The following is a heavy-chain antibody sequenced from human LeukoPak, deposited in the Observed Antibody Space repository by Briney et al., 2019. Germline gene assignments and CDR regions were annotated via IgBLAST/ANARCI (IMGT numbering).Heavy chain of an antibody. CDR3: ARFMVRGVNAFDI. D-gene: IGHD3-10*01. J-gene: IGHJ3*02. Sequence: SETLSLTCTVSGGSISSFYWSWIRQPPGKGLEWIGYIYYTGSTNYNPSLKGRVTISVDTSKNQFSLKLSSVTAADTAVYYCARFMVRGVNAFDIWGQGTMVTVSS. V-gene: IGHV4-59*01. CDR2: IYYTGST. CDR1: GGSISSFY.